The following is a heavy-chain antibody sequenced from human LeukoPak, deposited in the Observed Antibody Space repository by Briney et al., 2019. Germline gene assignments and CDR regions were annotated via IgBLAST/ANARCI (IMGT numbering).Heavy chain of an antibody. Sequence: PSETLSLTCTVSGGSISDYYWSWIRQPPGKGLEWIGYIFYSETTNYNPSLKSRVTISVDTSKNQFSLRLSSVTAADTAVYYCANLSRGWPGGVFDIWGQGTMVTVSS. D-gene: IGHD6-19*01. V-gene: IGHV4-59*08. CDR3: ANLSRGWPGGVFDI. CDR2: IFYSETT. CDR1: GGSISDYY. J-gene: IGHJ3*02.